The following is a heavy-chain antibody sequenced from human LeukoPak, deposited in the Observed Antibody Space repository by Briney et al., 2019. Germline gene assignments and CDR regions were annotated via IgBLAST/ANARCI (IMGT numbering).Heavy chain of an antibody. CDR1: GFTSSSYS. D-gene: IGHD6-13*01. J-gene: IGHJ5*02. CDR3: ARDVSSSWYHWFDP. Sequence: GGSLRLSCAASGFTSSSYSMNWVRQALGKGLEWVSYISSSSSTIYYADSVKGRFTISRDNAKNSLYLQMNSLRAEDTAVYYCARDVSSSWYHWFDPWGQGTLVTVSS. CDR2: ISSSSSTI. V-gene: IGHV3-48*01.